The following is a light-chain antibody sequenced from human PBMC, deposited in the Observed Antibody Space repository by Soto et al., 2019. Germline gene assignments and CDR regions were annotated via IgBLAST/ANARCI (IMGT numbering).Light chain of an antibody. CDR1: QSVSITY. Sequence: ETVLTQSPCTLSLSPGERATLSCRASQSVSITYLAWYQQKPVQAPRLLIYATSSRATGIPDRFSGSGSETDFTLTISSLQPEDFATYSCQHSTTWTFGQGTKVDIK. CDR3: QHSTTWT. CDR2: ATS. V-gene: IGKV3-20*01. J-gene: IGKJ1*01.